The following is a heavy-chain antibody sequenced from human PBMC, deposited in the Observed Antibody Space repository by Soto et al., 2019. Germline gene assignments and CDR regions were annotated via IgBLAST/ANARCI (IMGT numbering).Heavy chain of an antibody. J-gene: IGHJ6*02. CDR3: AKCALRFLEWPRPAGMDV. V-gene: IGHV3-30*18. CDR2: ISYDGSNK. CDR1: GYTFTSYY. Sequence: SCKASGYTFTSYYMHWVRQAPGKGLEWVAVISYDGSNKYYADSVKGRFTISRDNSKNTLYLQMNSLRAEDTAVYYCAKCALRFLEWPRPAGMDVWGQGTTVTVSS. D-gene: IGHD3-3*01.